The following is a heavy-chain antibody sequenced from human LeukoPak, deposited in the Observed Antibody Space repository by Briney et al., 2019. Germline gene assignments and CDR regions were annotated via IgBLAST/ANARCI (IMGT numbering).Heavy chain of an antibody. D-gene: IGHD3-3*01. CDR2: IYYSGSA. Sequence: SETLSLTCTVSGGSISSYYWSWIRQPPGKGLEWIGYIYYSGSANYNPSLKSRVTISVDTSKNQFSLKLSSVTAADTAVYYCARGRRGTIFGVVTSNGYLYYYYYMDVWGKGTTVTVSS. V-gene: IGHV4-59*01. J-gene: IGHJ6*03. CDR1: GGSISSYY. CDR3: ARGRRGTIFGVVTSNGYLYYYYYMDV.